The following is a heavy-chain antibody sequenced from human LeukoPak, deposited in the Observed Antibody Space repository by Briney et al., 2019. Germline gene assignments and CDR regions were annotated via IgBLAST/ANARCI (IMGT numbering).Heavy chain of an antibody. CDR3: ARDRFYDNSGFRRLDF. V-gene: IGHV4-59*01. CDR1: GGPISDYY. J-gene: IGHJ4*02. CDR2: IYFRGTT. D-gene: IGHD3-22*01. Sequence: SETLSLTCNVSGGPISDYYWSWLRQPPGKGLEWIGYIYFRGTTNYSPSFQSRVSISVDTSKNQFSLRLTSVTAADTAVYYCARDRFYDNSGFRRLDFWGQGLLVTVSS.